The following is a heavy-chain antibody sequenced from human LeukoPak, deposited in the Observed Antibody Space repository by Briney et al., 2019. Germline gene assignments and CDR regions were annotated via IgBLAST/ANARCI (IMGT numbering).Heavy chain of an antibody. D-gene: IGHD7-27*01. V-gene: IGHV4-4*07. CDR2: FFTTGGP. J-gene: IGHJ4*02. Sequence: SETLSLTCTVSGGSIGTYYWSWIRQPAGKGLEWLGRFFTTGGPNYNPSLKSRVTMPLDTSKNQFSLKLSSVTAADTAVYYCVRDGPSWGLLWGQGTLVTVSS. CDR3: VRDGPSWGLL. CDR1: GGSIGTYY.